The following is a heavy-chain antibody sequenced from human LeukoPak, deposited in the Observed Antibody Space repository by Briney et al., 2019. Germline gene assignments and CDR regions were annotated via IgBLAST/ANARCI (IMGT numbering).Heavy chain of an antibody. CDR1: GFSFSSHA. V-gene: IGHV3-15*01. CDR3: TTEVQTAAY. D-gene: IGHD1-1*01. Sequence: GGSLRLSCATSGFSFSSHAMTWVRQAPGKGLEWVGRIKSKTDGGTTDYAAPVKGRFTISRDDSKNTLYLQMNSLKTEDTAVYYCTTEVQTAAYWGQGTLVTVSS. J-gene: IGHJ4*02. CDR2: IKSKTDGGTT.